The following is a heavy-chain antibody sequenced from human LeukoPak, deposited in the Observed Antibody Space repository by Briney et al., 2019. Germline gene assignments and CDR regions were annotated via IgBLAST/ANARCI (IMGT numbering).Heavy chain of an antibody. D-gene: IGHD5-24*01. Sequence: SETLSLTCTVSGGSISSSSYYWGWIRQPPGKGLEWIGSIYYSGSTYYNPSLKSRVTISVDTSKNQFSLKLSSVTAADTAVYYCARHRSEVEMATIIGIFDYWGQGTLVTVSS. CDR1: GGSISSSSYY. J-gene: IGHJ4*02. CDR3: ARHRSEVEMATIIGIFDY. V-gene: IGHV4-39*01. CDR2: IYYSGST.